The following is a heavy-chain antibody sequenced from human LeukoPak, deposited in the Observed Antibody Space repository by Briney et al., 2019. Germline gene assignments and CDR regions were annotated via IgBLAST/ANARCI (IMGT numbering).Heavy chain of an antibody. Sequence: PGGSLRLSCAASGFTFSSYSMNWVRQAPGKGLEWVSSISSSSSYIYYADSVKGRFTISRDNAKNSLYLQMNSLRAEDTAVYYCARDGMVRGVSGFDYWGQGTLVTVSS. CDR3: ARDGMVRGVSGFDY. CDR1: GFTFSSYS. D-gene: IGHD3-10*01. V-gene: IGHV3-21*01. J-gene: IGHJ4*02. CDR2: ISSSSSYI.